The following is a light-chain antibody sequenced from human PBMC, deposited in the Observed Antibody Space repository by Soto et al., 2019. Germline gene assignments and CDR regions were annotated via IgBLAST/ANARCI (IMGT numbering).Light chain of an antibody. Sequence: EVVLTQSPATLSLSPGERATLSCMASQSVSSYLAWYQQKPGQAPRLLIYDASNRATGIPARFSGSGSGTDFTLTISSLEPEDFAVYYCQQRSNWPPEIITFGQGTRLEIK. J-gene: IGKJ5*01. V-gene: IGKV3-11*01. CDR2: DAS. CDR1: QSVSSY. CDR3: QQRSNWPPEIIT.